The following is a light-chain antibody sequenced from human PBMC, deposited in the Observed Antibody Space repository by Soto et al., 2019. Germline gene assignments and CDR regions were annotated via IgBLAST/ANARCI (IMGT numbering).Light chain of an antibody. J-gene: IGKJ1*01. V-gene: IGKV3-11*01. CDR1: QSVSSY. CDR3: QQYNSWLWT. Sequence: EIVLTQSPATLSLSPGERATLSCRASQSVSSYLAWYQQKPGQAPRLLIYDASNRATGISARFSGSGSGTDFTLTISSLEPEDFAVYYCQQYNSWLWTFGQGTKVEIK. CDR2: DAS.